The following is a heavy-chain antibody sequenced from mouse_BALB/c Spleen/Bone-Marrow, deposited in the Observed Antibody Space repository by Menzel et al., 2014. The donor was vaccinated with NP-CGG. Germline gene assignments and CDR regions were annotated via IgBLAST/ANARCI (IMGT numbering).Heavy chain of an antibody. CDR1: GFTFSNYG. V-gene: IGHV5-6-3*01. D-gene: IGHD2-4*01. J-gene: IGHJ3*01. CDR2: VNVNGDRT. Sequence: EVNLVESGGGLVQPGGSLKLSCAASGFTFSNYGMSWVRQTPDKRLEMIATVNVNGDRTYHPDSVKGRFTISRDNAENTLSLQMSSLKSEDTAMYYCARGYDYSSWFAYWGQGTLVTVSA. CDR3: ARGYDYSSWFAY.